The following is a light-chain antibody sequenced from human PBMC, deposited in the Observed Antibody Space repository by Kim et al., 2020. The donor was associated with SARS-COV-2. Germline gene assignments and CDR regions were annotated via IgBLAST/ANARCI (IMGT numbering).Light chain of an antibody. CDR2: LEGSGSY. V-gene: IGLV4-60*03. J-gene: IGLJ1*01. Sequence: SSVKITCTLSSGHSSDIIAWHQQQPGKDPRYLMKLEGSGSYNKGSGVPDRFSGSSSGADRYLTISNPQSEDEADYYCETWDSNTRVFGTGTKVTVL. CDR3: ETWDSNTRV. CDR1: SGHSSDI.